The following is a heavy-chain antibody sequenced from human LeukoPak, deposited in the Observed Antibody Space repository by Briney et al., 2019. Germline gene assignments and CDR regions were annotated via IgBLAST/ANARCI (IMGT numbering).Heavy chain of an antibody. CDR2: ISSSSSYI. J-gene: IGHJ4*02. CDR3: ASLTDQLLSDY. V-gene: IGHV3-21*01. CDR1: GFTFSSYS. D-gene: IGHD2-2*01. Sequence: GGSLRLSCAASGFTFSSYSMNWVRQAPGKGLEWVSSISSSSSYIYYADSVKGRFTISRDNAKNSLYLQMNSLRAEDTAVYYCASLTDQLLSDYWGQGTLVTVSS.